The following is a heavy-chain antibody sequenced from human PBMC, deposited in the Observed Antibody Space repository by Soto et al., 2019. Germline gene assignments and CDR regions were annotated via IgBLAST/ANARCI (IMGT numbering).Heavy chain of an antibody. D-gene: IGHD3-22*01. Sequence: EVQLVESGGGLVKPGGSLRLSCAASGFTFSSYSMNWVRQAPGKGLEWVSSISSSSSYIYYADSVKSRLTISRDNAKNPLYLQMNSQRADDTAVYYSARDPSMIVGAFDIRGQGRMVIVS. CDR1: GFTFSSYS. J-gene: IGHJ3*02. V-gene: IGHV3-21*01. CDR2: ISSSSSYI. CDR3: ARDPSMIVGAFDI.